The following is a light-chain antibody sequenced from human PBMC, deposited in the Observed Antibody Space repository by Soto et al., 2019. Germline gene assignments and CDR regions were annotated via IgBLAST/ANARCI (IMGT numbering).Light chain of an antibody. CDR1: SSVVGAYDF. CDR2: EVT. CDR3: SSFAKSNNFV. J-gene: IGLJ1*01. V-gene: IGLV2-8*01. Sequence: QSVLTQPPSASGSPGQSVTISCTGTSSVVGAYDFVSWYQQHPGEAPKLMIYEVTKRPSGVPDRFSGSKSGNTASLTVSGLQTEDEADYYCSSFAKSNNFVFGTGTKVTVL.